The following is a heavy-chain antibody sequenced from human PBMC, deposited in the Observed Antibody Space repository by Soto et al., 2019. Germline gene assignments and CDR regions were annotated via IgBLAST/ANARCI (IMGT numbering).Heavy chain of an antibody. CDR1: GFTFGDYA. CDR2: IRSEAYGGTT. Sequence: GGSLRLSCTASGFTFGDYAMSWFRQAPGKGLEWVGFIRSEAYGGTTEYAASVKGRFTISRYDSKSIAYLQMNSLETEDTAVYYCTRGLHSLDYRNYYLGAFDIWGQGTMVTVSS. J-gene: IGHJ3*02. D-gene: IGHD4-4*01. V-gene: IGHV3-49*03. CDR3: TRGLHSLDYRNYYLGAFDI.